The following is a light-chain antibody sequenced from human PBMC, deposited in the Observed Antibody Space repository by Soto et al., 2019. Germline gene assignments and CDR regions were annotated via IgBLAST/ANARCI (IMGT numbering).Light chain of an antibody. J-gene: IGKJ1*01. CDR3: QQSYSTPWT. V-gene: IGKV1-39*01. Sequence: DIQMTQSPSSLSASVGDRVTITCRASQSISIYLNWYQQKPGKAPKLLIYAASSLQSGVPSRFSVSGSGTDFTLTISSLQPEDFATYYCQQSYSTPWTFGQGTQVEIK. CDR2: AAS. CDR1: QSISIY.